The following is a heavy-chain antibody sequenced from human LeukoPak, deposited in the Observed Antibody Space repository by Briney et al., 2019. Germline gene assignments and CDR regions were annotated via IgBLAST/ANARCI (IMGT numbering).Heavy chain of an antibody. J-gene: IGHJ4*02. V-gene: IGHV4-59*01. CDR1: DVSFSNYY. Sequence: SETLSLTCSVSDVSFSNYYWNWIRQPPGKGLEWIGFVFYSGITNYNPSLKSRVTISIDASKNQFSLRLTSVTAADTAVYYCARDSLFDSLAYWGQGALVTVSS. D-gene: IGHD2-21*01. CDR3: ARDSLFDSLAY. CDR2: VFYSGIT.